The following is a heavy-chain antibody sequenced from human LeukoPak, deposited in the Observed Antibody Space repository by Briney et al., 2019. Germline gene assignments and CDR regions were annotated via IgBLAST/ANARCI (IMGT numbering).Heavy chain of an antibody. J-gene: IGHJ4*02. CDR2: ISYDGSKK. V-gene: IGHV3-30*03. CDR3: ARVPGYCSSNSCYKMTIPFDY. D-gene: IGHD2-2*01. Sequence: GSLRLSCAASGITFSNYGMHWVRQAPGKGLEWVAVISYDGSKKYDADSVKGRFTISRDNSKSMLYLQMNSLRAEDTAVYYCARVPGYCSSNSCYKMTIPFDYWGQGTLVTVSS. CDR1: GITFSNYG.